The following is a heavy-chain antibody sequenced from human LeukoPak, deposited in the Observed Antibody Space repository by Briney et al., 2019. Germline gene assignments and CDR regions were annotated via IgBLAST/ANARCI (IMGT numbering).Heavy chain of an antibody. CDR3: ARGVTIFGVVTPPYDAFDI. CDR1: GVSISSYY. CDR2: IYYSGST. D-gene: IGHD3-3*01. Sequence: KPSETLSLTCTVSGVSISSYYWSWIRQPPGKGLEWIGYIYYSGSTNYNPSLKSRVTISVDTSKNQFSLKLSSVTAADTAVYYCARGVTIFGVVTPPYDAFDIWGQGTMVTVSS. J-gene: IGHJ3*02. V-gene: IGHV4-59*01.